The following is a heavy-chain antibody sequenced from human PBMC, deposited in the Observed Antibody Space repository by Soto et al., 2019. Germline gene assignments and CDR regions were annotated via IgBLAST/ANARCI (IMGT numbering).Heavy chain of an antibody. D-gene: IGHD6-19*01. V-gene: IGHV3-21*01. Sequence: GXLILSCAASGFTFSSYSMNWVRQAPGKGLEWVSSISSSSSYIYYADSVKGRFTISRDNAKNSLYLQMNSLRAEDTAVYYCARDGAEVAETDYWGQGTLVTV. CDR1: GFTFSSYS. J-gene: IGHJ4*02. CDR2: ISSSSSYI. CDR3: ARDGAEVAETDY.